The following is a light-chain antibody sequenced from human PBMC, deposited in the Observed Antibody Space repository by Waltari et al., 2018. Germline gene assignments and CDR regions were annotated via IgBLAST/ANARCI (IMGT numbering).Light chain of an antibody. CDR2: WAY. J-gene: IGKJ5*01. Sequence: DIVLTQSPDSLAVSLGERATINCKSSRSLLSSFNSKTCIAWYQQKPGRPPKLPVHWAYARGAGVPERFSGSGSETDFTLTISSLQAEDVAVYYCHHYYIPPLTFGQGTRLEIK. V-gene: IGKV4-1*01. CDR3: HHYYIPPLT. CDR1: RSLLSSFNSKTC.